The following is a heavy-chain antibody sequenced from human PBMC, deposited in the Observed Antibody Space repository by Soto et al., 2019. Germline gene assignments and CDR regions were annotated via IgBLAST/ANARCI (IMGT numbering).Heavy chain of an antibody. CDR1: GFTFSSYE. CDR3: ARGYCSGGSCYAAGNYYYGMDV. V-gene: IGHV3-48*03. CDR2: ISSSGSTI. J-gene: IGHJ6*02. D-gene: IGHD2-15*01. Sequence: PGGSLRLSCAASGFTFSSYEMNWVRQAPGKGLEWVSYISSSGSTIYYADSVKGRFTISRDNAKNSLYLQMNSLRAEDTAVYYCARGYCSGGSCYAAGNYYYGMDVWGQGTTVTAP.